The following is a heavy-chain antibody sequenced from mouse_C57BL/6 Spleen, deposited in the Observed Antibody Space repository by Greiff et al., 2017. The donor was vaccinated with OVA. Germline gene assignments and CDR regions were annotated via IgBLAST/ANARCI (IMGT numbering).Heavy chain of an antibody. CDR3: ATGPTSSGYFDY. J-gene: IGHJ2*01. Sequence: DVMLVESGGGLVKPGGSLKLSCAASGFTFSDYGMHWVRQAPEKGLEWVAYISSGSSTIYYADTVKGRFTISRDNAKNTLFLQMTSLRSEDTAMYYCATGPTSSGYFDYWGQGTTLTVSS. CDR2: ISSGSSTI. V-gene: IGHV5-17*01. CDR1: GFTFSDYG. D-gene: IGHD3-2*02.